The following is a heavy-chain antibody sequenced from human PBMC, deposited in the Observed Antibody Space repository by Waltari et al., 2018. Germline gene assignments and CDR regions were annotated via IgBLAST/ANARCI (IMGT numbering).Heavy chain of an antibody. J-gene: IGHJ6*03. V-gene: IGHV3-23*03. CDR2: FYSGGTT. Sequence: EVQLLESGGGLVQPGGSLRLSCAASGFTFGNYAMSWVRQAPGGGMGWVSVFYSGGTTYYAEYVKGRFTISRDNSKNTLYLQMNSLRAEDTAVYYCAKDSSPFLEHRVYYYYYMDVWGKGTTVTVSS. CDR1: GFTFGNYA. D-gene: IGHD3-3*01. CDR3: AKDSSPFLEHRVYYYYYMDV.